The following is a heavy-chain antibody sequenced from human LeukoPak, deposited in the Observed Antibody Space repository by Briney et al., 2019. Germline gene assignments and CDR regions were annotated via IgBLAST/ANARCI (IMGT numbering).Heavy chain of an antibody. CDR1: GFTVSNNY. CDR3: ARGLTVGATGVWAFDI. CDR2: MYRVGNT. D-gene: IGHD1-26*01. V-gene: IGHV3-66*01. J-gene: IGHJ3*02. Sequence: GGSLRLSCAASGFTVSNNYMTWVRQAPGKGLEWVSVMYRVGNTYYADFVKGRFTISRDNFKNTLHLQMNSLRAEDTALYYCARGLTVGATGVWAFDIWGQGTMVTVSS.